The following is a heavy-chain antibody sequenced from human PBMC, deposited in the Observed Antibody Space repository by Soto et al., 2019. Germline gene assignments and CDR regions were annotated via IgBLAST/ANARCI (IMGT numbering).Heavy chain of an antibody. V-gene: IGHV4-39*01. CDR1: GGSISSSSYY. CDR3: ARRHCSGGSCYSRWGFDP. CDR2: IYYSGST. D-gene: IGHD2-15*01. J-gene: IGHJ5*02. Sequence: QLQLQESGPGLVKPSETLSLTCTVSGGSISSSSYYWGWIRQPPGKGLEWIGSIYYSGSTYYNPSLKSRVTISVDTSKNQFSLKLSSVTAADTAVYYCARRHCSGGSCYSRWGFDPWGQGTLVTVSS.